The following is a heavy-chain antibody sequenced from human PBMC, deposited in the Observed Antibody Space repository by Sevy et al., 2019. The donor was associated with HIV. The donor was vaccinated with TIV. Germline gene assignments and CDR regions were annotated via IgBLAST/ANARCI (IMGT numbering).Heavy chain of an antibody. CDR1: GYTFTSYD. CDR2: MNPNSGNT. J-gene: IGHJ4*02. Sequence: ASVKVSCKASGYTFTSYDINWVRQATGQGLEWMGWMNPNSGNTGYAQKFQGRVTMTRNTSISTAYMELSSLRSEDTVAYYCAIPYYDSSGYLDYWGQGTLVTVSS. V-gene: IGHV1-8*01. D-gene: IGHD3-22*01. CDR3: AIPYYDSSGYLDY.